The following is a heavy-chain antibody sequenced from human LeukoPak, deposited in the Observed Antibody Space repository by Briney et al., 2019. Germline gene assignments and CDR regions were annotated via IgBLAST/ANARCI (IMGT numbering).Heavy chain of an antibody. J-gene: IGHJ4*02. D-gene: IGHD4-23*01. V-gene: IGHV3-21*01. CDR1: GFTFSSYS. Sequence: PGGSLRLSCAASGFTFSSYSMNWVRQAPGKGLEWVSSISSSSSYIYYADSVKGRFTISRDNAKNSLYLQMNSLRAEDTAVYYCARDNYGGDSAFDYWGQGTLVTVSS. CDR3: ARDNYGGDSAFDY. CDR2: ISSSSSYI.